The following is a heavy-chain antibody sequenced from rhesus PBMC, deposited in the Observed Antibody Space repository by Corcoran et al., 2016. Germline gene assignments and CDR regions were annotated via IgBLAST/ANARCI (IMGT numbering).Heavy chain of an antibody. D-gene: IGHD3-3*01. V-gene: IGHV4-106*01. CDR1: GGSISDDSH. Sequence: QVQLQESGPGLVKPSETLSLTCAVSGGSISDDSHWSWLRQPPGKGLEWIGYIFGRGGGTPSSPSRINRVSISIDTSKNQFSLRLSSVTAADTALYYCAERRGQFLEWSHYDNWGQGVLVTVSS. CDR2: IFGRGGGT. CDR3: AERRGQFLEWSHYDN. J-gene: IGHJ4*01.